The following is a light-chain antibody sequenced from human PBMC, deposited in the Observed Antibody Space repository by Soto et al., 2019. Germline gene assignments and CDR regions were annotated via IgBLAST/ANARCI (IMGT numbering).Light chain of an antibody. CDR2: GAS. CDR3: QQYSNWPPFT. V-gene: IGKV4-1*01. Sequence: DIVMTQSPDSLAVSLGERATINCKSSQSLLYISNNQNYLGWYQQKPGQPPKLLMYGASTRESGVPDRFSGSGSGTDFTLTISSLQSEDSALYGCQQYSNWPPFTVGPGTKVDIK. CDR1: QSLLYISNNQNY. J-gene: IGKJ3*01.